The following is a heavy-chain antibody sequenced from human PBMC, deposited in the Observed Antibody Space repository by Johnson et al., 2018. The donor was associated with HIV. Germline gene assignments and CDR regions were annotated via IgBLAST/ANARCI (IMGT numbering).Heavy chain of an antibody. D-gene: IGHD1-26*01. V-gene: IGHV3-30*04. CDR1: GFTFNDYG. Sequence: QEQLVESGGGVVQPGRSLRLSCAASGFTFNDYGMHWVRQAPGKGLEWVAVISYDGSNEYYADSVKGRFTISRDNSKNTLYLQMNSLRAEDTAVYYCAKDRLVGATGDAFDIWGQGTMVTVSS. J-gene: IGHJ3*02. CDR2: ISYDGSNE. CDR3: AKDRLVGATGDAFDI.